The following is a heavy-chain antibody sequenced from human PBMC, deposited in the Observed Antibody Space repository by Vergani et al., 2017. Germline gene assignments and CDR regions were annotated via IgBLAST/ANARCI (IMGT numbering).Heavy chain of an antibody. D-gene: IGHD3-3*01. V-gene: IGHV3-30*02. CDR3: AREISDSITFSSSLDL. Sequence: QVQLVESGGGVVQPGGSLRLSCIASGFTFRIYGMHWVRQAPGKGLEWVAFIRYDGTKRFYGDSVKGRFTISRDNSQTTVFLQMNSLRADDSAVYYCAREISDSITFSSSLDLWGRGTLVTVSS. J-gene: IGHJ2*01. CDR1: GFTFRIYG. CDR2: IRYDGTKR.